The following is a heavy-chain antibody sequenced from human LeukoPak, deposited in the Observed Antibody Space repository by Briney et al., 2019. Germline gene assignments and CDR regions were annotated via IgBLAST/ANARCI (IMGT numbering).Heavy chain of an antibody. CDR2: ISYDGSNK. CDR1: GFTFSSYG. V-gene: IGHV3-30*18. D-gene: IGHD4-23*01. Sequence: GGSLRLSCAASGFTFSSYGMHWVRQAPGKGLEWVAVISYDGSNKYYADSVKGRFTIFRDNSKNTLYLQMNSLRAEDTAVYYCAKRGDYGGNSPFDYWGQGTLVTVSS. J-gene: IGHJ4*02. CDR3: AKRGDYGGNSPFDY.